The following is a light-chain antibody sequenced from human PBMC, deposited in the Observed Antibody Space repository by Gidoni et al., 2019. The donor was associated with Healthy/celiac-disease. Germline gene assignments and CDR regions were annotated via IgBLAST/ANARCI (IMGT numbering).Light chain of an antibody. CDR1: QSVSSY. V-gene: IGKV3-15*01. J-gene: IGKJ4*01. CDR3: QQYNNWPLT. Sequence: EIVMTQSPATLSVSPGERATLSCRASQSVSSYLAWYQQKPGQAPRLLIYGASTRATGIPARFSRSGSGTEFTLTISSLQSEDFAVYYCQQYNNWPLTFGGGTKVEIK. CDR2: GAS.